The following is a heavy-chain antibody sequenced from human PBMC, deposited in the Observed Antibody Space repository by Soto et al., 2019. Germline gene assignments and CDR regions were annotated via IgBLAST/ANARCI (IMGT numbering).Heavy chain of an antibody. Sequence: HPGGSLRLSCAASGFTFSSYWMHWVRQAPGKGLVWVSRINSDGSSTSYADSVKGRFTISRDNAKNTLYLQMNSLRAEDTAVYYCARGGGADYVLHGSHYMDVWGKGTTVTVSS. V-gene: IGHV3-74*01. CDR1: GFTFSSYW. CDR3: ARGGGADYVLHGSHYMDV. CDR2: INSDGSST. J-gene: IGHJ6*03. D-gene: IGHD3-10*01.